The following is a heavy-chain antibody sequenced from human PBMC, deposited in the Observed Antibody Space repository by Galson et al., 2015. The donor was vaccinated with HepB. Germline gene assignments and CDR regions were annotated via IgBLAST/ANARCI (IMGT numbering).Heavy chain of an antibody. D-gene: IGHD3-10*01. J-gene: IGHJ5*02. CDR1: GYTFNNFA. Sequence: SCKASGYTFNNFAVNWVRQAPGQGLEWMGWINTNTGKPTYAQGFTGRFVFSLDTSVTTAYLQISSLKAEDIAVYYCARTPYYGSGRYYNGWFDPWGQGTLVTVSS. CDR2: INTNTGKP. V-gene: IGHV7-4-1*02. CDR3: ARTPYYGSGRYYNGWFDP.